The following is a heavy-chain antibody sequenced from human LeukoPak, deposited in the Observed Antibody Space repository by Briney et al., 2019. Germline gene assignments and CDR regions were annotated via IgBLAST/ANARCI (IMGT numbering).Heavy chain of an antibody. CDR2: IYYSGST. V-gene: IGHV4-59*12. CDR1: GGSISSYY. D-gene: IGHD3-3*01. Sequence: SETLSLTCTVSGGSISSYYWSWIRQPPGKGVEWIGYIYYSGSTNYNPSLKSRVTISVDTSKNQFSLKLSSVTAADTAVYYCARGRSRVTIFGVVIRNWFDPWGQGTLVTVSS. CDR3: ARGRSRVTIFGVVIRNWFDP. J-gene: IGHJ5*02.